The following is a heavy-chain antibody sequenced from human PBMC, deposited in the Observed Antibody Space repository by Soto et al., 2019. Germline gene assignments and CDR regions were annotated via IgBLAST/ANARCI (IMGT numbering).Heavy chain of an antibody. D-gene: IGHD4-17*01. J-gene: IGHJ4*02. Sequence: EVQLVESGGGLVQPGGSLRLACAASGFSFTTYWMYWVRQVPGKGLVWISHINNDGSSTNYADSVKGRFTISRDNAKNTLYLQMNSLRAEDTAVYYCARGTMGTVPAYWGQGTLVSVSS. CDR1: GFSFTTYW. CDR2: INNDGSST. V-gene: IGHV3-74*01. CDR3: ARGTMGTVPAY.